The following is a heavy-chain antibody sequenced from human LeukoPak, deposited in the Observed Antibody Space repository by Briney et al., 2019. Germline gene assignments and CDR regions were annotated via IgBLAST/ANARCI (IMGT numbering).Heavy chain of an antibody. D-gene: IGHD3-16*01. V-gene: IGHV3-13*01. CDR2: IGTAGDT. Sequence: GSLRLSCAASGFTFSSYDMHWVRQATGKGLEWVSAIGTAGDTYYPGSVKGRFTISRENAKNSLYLQMNSLRAGDTAVYYCARDGGGSRAFDIWGQGTMVTVSS. CDR3: ARDGGGSRAFDI. CDR1: GFTFSSYD. J-gene: IGHJ3*02.